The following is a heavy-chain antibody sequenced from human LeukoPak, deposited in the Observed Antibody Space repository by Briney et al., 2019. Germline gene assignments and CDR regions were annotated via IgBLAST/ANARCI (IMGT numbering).Heavy chain of an antibody. CDR1: GFTFSNYW. V-gene: IGHV3-7*01. D-gene: IGHD5-24*01. J-gene: IGHJ4*02. CDR2: IKQDGSET. CDR3: ARETPRRGETRDGYR. Sequence: GGSLRLSCAASGFTFSNYWMNWVRRAPGKGLECLANIKQDGSETYYADSVKGRFTISRDNAKNSLYLQMNSLRAEDTAVYYCARETPRRGETRDGYRWGQGTLVTVSS.